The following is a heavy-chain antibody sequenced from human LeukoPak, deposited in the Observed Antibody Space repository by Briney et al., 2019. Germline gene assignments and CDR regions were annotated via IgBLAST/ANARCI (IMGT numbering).Heavy chain of an antibody. CDR3: ARVKGYYGSGSPGAYYYGMDV. CDR2: INWNGGST. J-gene: IGHJ6*02. CDR1: GFTFDDYG. V-gene: IGHV3-20*01. Sequence: PGGSLRLSCAASGFTFDDYGMSWVRQAPGKGLEWVSGINWNGGSTGYADSVKGRFTISRDNAKNSLYLQMKSLRAEDTALYHCARVKGYYGSGSPGAYYYGMDVWGQGTTVTVSS. D-gene: IGHD3-10*01.